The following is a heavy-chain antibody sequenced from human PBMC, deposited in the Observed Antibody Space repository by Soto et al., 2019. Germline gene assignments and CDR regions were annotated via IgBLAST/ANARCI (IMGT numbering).Heavy chain of an antibody. V-gene: IGHV1-69*06. Sequence: QVQLVQSGAEVKKPGSSVKVSCKASGGTFSTHAIIWVRQAPGHGLEWMGGIIPISGTTYYTQKFQGRVTITADKPTSTAFMELSSLKSEDTAVFYCARGYCSGGNCYSGMDFGGQGTMVTVSS. CDR2: IIPISGTT. CDR3: ARGYCSGGNCYSGMDF. D-gene: IGHD2-15*01. J-gene: IGHJ6*02. CDR1: GGTFSTHA.